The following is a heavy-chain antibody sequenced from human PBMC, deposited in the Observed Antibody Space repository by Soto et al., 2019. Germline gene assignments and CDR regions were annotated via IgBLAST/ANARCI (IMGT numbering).Heavy chain of an antibody. Sequence: GESLKISCAASGFTFSDYYMSWIRQAPGKGLEWVSYISSSGSTIYYADSVKGRFTISRDNAKNSLYLQMNSLRAEDTAVYYCAREIGIRNYDYIWGSHDAFDIWGQGTMVTVSS. CDR2: ISSSGSTI. J-gene: IGHJ3*02. D-gene: IGHD3-16*01. V-gene: IGHV3-11*01. CDR1: GFTFSDYY. CDR3: AREIGIRNYDYIWGSHDAFDI.